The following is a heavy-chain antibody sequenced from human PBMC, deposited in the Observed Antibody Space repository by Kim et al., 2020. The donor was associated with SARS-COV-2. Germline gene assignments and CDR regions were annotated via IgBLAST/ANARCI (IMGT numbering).Heavy chain of an antibody. J-gene: IGHJ4*02. CDR3: AREFIPIVGATGSYFDY. D-gene: IGHD1-26*01. Sequence: GGSLRLSCAASGFTFSSYAMHWVRQAPGKGLEWVAVISYDGSNKYYADSVKGRFTISRDNSKNTLYLQMNSLRAEDTAVYYCAREFIPIVGATGSYFDYWGQGTLVTVSS. V-gene: IGHV3-30*04. CDR1: GFTFSSYA. CDR2: ISYDGSNK.